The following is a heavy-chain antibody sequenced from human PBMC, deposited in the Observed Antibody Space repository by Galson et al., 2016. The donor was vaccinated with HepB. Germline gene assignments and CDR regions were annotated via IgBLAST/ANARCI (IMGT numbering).Heavy chain of an antibody. Sequence: ETLSLTCTVSAGSISDSGFYWGWVRQPPGKGLEWIGSVYYTGSTYYNPSLKSRASISVDSSRNQFSLRLSFVTAADTSIYYCARHHMHSLFDYWGRGTLVTVSS. J-gene: IGHJ4*02. CDR3: ARHHMHSLFDY. CDR2: VYYTGST. V-gene: IGHV4-39*01. CDR1: AGSISDSGFY. D-gene: IGHD2-2*01.